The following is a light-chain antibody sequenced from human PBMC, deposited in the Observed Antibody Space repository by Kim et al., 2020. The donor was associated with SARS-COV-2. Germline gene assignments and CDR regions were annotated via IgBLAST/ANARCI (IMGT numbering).Light chain of an antibody. J-gene: IGLJ2*01. CDR3: GADHGSGSNFVVV. CDR2: VGTGGIVG. CDR1: SGYGNYK. Sequence: QPVLTQPPSASASLGASVTLTCTLSSGYGNYKVDWYQQRPGKGPRFVMRVGTGGIVGSKGDGIPDRFSVLGSGLNRYLTIKNIQEEDESDYHCGADHGSGSNFVVVFGGGTQLTVL. V-gene: IGLV9-49*01.